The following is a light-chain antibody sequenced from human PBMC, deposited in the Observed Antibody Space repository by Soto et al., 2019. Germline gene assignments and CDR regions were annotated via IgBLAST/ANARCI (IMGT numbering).Light chain of an antibody. CDR3: CSYAGTTSVV. Sequence: QSALTQPASVSGSPGQSITISCTGSSSDVGSNNFVSWYQQHPGKAPQFMIYGGSKRPPGISNRFSGSKSGNTASLTISGLQAEDEADYYCCSYAGTTSVVFGGGTQLTVL. CDR2: GGS. J-gene: IGLJ7*01. CDR1: SSDVGSNNF. V-gene: IGLV2-23*01.